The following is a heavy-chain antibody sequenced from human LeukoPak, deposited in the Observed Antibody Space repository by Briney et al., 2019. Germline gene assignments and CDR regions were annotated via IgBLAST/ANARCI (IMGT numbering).Heavy chain of an antibody. CDR2: ISSSGSTI. Sequence: GGSLRLSCAASGFTVSSNYMSWIRQAPGKGLEWVSYISSSGSTIYYADSVKGRFTISRDNAKNSLYLQMNSLRAEDTAVYYCARDSRVPAAISGWFDPWGQGTLVTVSS. CDR3: ARDSRVPAAISGWFDP. V-gene: IGHV3-11*04. D-gene: IGHD2-2*01. CDR1: GFTVSSNY. J-gene: IGHJ5*02.